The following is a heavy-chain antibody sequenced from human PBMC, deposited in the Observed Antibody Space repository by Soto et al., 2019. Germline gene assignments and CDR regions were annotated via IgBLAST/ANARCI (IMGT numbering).Heavy chain of an antibody. V-gene: IGHV3-23*01. D-gene: IGHD6-13*01. Sequence: PGGSLRLCCAASGFTFSSYAMSWVRQAPGEGLEWVSAISGSGGSTYYADFVKGRFNISRDNSKKTMYLQMNSLRAEDTAVFYCAKDTLLEKAAAADFGWFDPWGQGTLVTVSS. CDR2: ISGSGGST. CDR3: AKDTLLEKAAAADFGWFDP. CDR1: GFTFSSYA. J-gene: IGHJ5*02.